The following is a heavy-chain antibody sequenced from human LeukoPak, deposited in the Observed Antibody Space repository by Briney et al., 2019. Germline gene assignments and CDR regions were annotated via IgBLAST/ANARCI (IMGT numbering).Heavy chain of an antibody. J-gene: IGHJ5*02. Sequence: PSETLSLTCTVSGGSINDYYWTWIRQAPGKGLEWLGYISNSGTTDYNPSLKSRVTMSVDTSKNEFSPKVTSVTAADTAMYYCARVLRGEVTSNCFDPWGQGTLVTVSS. CDR2: ISNSGTT. V-gene: IGHV4-59*01. D-gene: IGHD2-21*02. CDR3: ARVLRGEVTSNCFDP. CDR1: GGSINDYY.